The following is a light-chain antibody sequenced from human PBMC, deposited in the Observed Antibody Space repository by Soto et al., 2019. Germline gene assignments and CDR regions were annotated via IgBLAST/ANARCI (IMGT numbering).Light chain of an antibody. V-gene: IGLV2-14*01. J-gene: IGLJ2*01. CDR2: ELA. CDR3: SAWTGSGTLI. Sequence: QSALTQPASVSGSLGQSITISCSGTSRDVGGFDYVSWYQQHPGKAPTLMIYELAYRPSGVSYRFSVSKSGNTASLTISGLQSDDEADYYFSAWTGSGTLIFGGGNKVTV. CDR1: SRDVGGFDY.